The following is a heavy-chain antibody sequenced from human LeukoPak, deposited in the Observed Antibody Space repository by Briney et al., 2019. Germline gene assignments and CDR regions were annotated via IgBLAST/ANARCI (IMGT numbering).Heavy chain of an antibody. CDR3: ATDAGHWFDP. Sequence: GGSLRLSCAASGFTFSSYGMHWVRQAPGKGLEWVAVIWYDGSNKYYADSVKGRFTISRDNSKNTLFLQMSSLRAEDTAVYYCATDAGHWFDPWGQGTLVTVSS. CDR1: GFTFSSYG. J-gene: IGHJ5*02. V-gene: IGHV3-33*01. CDR2: IWYDGSNK.